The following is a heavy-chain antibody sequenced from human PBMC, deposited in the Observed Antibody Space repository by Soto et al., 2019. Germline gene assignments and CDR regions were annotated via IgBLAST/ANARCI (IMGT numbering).Heavy chain of an antibody. Sequence: SETLSLTCTVSGGSISSGGYYWSWIRQHPGKGLEWIGYIYYSGSTYYNPSLKSRVTISVDTSKNQFSLKLSSVTAADTAVYYCARDEGLEATGAFDIWGQGTVVTVSS. D-gene: IGHD1-1*01. J-gene: IGHJ3*02. CDR1: GGSISSGGYY. CDR2: IYYSGST. CDR3: ARDEGLEATGAFDI. V-gene: IGHV4-31*03.